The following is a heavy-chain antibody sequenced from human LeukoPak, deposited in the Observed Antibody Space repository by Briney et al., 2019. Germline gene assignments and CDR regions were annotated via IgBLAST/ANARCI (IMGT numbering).Heavy chain of an antibody. CDR2: ISYGGST. CDR1: DGSISTYY. Sequence: PSETLSLTCTVSDGSISTYYWSWIRQPPGKGLEWIGSISYGGSTDYNPSLKSRVTISVDASKNQFSLRMSSVTAADTAVYYCARHFDNWGQGTLVTVSS. J-gene: IGHJ4*02. V-gene: IGHV4-59*05. CDR3: ARHFDN.